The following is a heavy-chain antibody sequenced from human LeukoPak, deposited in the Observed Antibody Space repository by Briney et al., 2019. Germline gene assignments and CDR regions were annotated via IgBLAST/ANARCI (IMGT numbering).Heavy chain of an antibody. CDR1: GFTFSSYG. V-gene: IGHV3-30*02. J-gene: IGHJ4*02. D-gene: IGHD3-10*01. CDR3: AKDNAYYYADY. CDR2: IGYDGRNK. Sequence: GGSLRLSRAASGFTFSSYGIHWVRQAPGKGLEWVTFIGYDGRNKYYADSVKGRFTISRDNSKNTLYLQMNSLRAEDTAVYYCAKDNAYYYADYWGQGTLVTVSS.